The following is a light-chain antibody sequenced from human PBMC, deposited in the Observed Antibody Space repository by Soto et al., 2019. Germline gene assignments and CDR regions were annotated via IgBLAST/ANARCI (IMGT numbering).Light chain of an antibody. J-gene: IGKJ1*01. CDR1: QSVLYSSNNKNY. CDR2: WAS. CDR3: QQYYSTPRT. Sequence: DIVMTQSPDSLAVSLGERATINCKSSQSVLYSSNNKNYLAWYQQKPGQPPKLLIYWASTRESGVSDRFSGSGSGTDFTLTISSLQAEDVAVYYCQQYYSTPRTFGQGTKVDI. V-gene: IGKV4-1*01.